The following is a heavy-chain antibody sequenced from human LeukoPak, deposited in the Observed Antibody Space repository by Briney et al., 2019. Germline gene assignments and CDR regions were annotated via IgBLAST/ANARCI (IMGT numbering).Heavy chain of an antibody. V-gene: IGHV4-39*07. D-gene: IGHD3-9*01. J-gene: IGHJ3*02. CDR2: IYYSGST. Sequence: PSETLSLTCTVSGGSISSSSYYWGWIRQPPGKGLEWIGSIYYSGSTYQNPSLKSRVTISVGTSKNQFSLKLSSVTAADTAVYYCARVLRYFDWLLKPGEYDAFDIWGQGTMVTVSS. CDR3: ARVLRYFDWLLKPGEYDAFDI. CDR1: GGSISSSSYY.